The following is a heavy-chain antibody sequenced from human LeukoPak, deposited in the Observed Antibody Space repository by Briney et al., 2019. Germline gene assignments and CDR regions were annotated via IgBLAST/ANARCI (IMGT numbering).Heavy chain of an antibody. J-gene: IGHJ6*03. CDR2: IYYSGST. Sequence: PSETLSLTCIVSSGSIISTNDYWGWIRQPPGKALEWIGTIYYSGSTYYNPSLKSRVVISVDTSQNQFSLRLTSLTAADTAVYYCARILARQFTSFSDSSPYTYYYMDVWGKGTTVTVSS. D-gene: IGHD2/OR15-2a*01. CDR3: ARILARQFTSFSDSSPYTYYYMDV. CDR1: SGSIISTNDY. V-gene: IGHV4-39*07.